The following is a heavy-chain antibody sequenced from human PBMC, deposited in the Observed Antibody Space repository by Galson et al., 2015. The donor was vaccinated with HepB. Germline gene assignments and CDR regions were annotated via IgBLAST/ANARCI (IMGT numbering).Heavy chain of an antibody. CDR3: ASDRFPIHNVVVPAAREGFDY. D-gene: IGHD2-2*01. CDR2: IIPILDIT. Sequence: SVKVSCKASGGTFSNYPINWVRQAPGHGLEWMGSIIPILDITNYAQKFQGRVTITADKATGTAYMDLSSLTSDDTAVYYCASDRFPIHNVVVPAAREGFDYWGQGTLVTVSS. CDR1: GGTFSNYP. J-gene: IGHJ4*02. V-gene: IGHV1-69*04.